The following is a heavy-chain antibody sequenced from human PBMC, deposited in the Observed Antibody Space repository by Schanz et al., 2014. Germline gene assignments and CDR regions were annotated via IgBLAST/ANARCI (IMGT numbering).Heavy chain of an antibody. CDR2: INPNSGGT. D-gene: IGHD6-13*01. V-gene: IGHV1-2*06. J-gene: IGHJ6*02. CDR1: GHPFTAYY. CDR3: ARDGHSSIWDSYYFYGLDV. Sequence: QVQLVQSGAEVKKLGASVKVSCKASGHPFTAYYMHWVRQAPGQGLEWMGRINPNSGGTNYAENFQGRVTMTRDTSTSTVYMELSRLTSDDTALYYCARDGHSSIWDSYYFYGLDVWGQGTTVTVSS.